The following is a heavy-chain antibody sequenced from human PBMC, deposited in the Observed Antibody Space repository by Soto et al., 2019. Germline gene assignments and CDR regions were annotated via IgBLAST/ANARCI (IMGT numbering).Heavy chain of an antibody. CDR3: AKKGLGALKTFCSGSGCHYAFAS. Sequence: EVQLLESGGGLVQPGGSLRLSCAASGFTFTNYAMSWVRQAPGKGLEWVSTISGGGDGTYYADSVKGHFTISRDNSKNTLYLQMNSLRVEDTAIYSCAKKGLGALKTFCSGSGCHYAFASWGQGTMVTVSS. D-gene: IGHD6-19*01. V-gene: IGHV3-23*01. J-gene: IGHJ3*02. CDR2: ISGGGDGT. CDR1: GFTFTNYA.